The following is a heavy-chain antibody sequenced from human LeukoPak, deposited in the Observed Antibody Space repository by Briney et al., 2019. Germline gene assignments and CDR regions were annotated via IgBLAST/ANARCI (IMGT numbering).Heavy chain of an antibody. D-gene: IGHD3-16*01. V-gene: IGHV3-30*14. CDR2: ISYDGYNK. CDR3: ARRGVMDV. J-gene: IGHJ6*02. CDR1: GFSLSSYD. Sequence: PGRSLRLSCAASGFSLSSYDMYWVRQAPGKGLEWLAFISYDGYNKDYADSVRGRFTISRDTSKGTLYLHLNSLKTIDTAIYYCARRGVMDVWGRGTSVTVSS.